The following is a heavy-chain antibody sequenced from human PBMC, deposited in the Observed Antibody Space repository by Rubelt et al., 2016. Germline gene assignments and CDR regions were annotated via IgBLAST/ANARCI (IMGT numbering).Heavy chain of an antibody. CDR2: SHYSGTT. Sequence: GWIRRPPGKGLEWIGYSHYSGTTNYSPSLRSRVTMSVDTSQNQVSLRLTSVTAADTAVYYCARHLVGIAAAGKGYYFDSWGLGSLVTVSS. CDR3: ARHLVGIAAAGKGYYFDS. D-gene: IGHD6-13*01. V-gene: IGHV4-59*08. J-gene: IGHJ4*02.